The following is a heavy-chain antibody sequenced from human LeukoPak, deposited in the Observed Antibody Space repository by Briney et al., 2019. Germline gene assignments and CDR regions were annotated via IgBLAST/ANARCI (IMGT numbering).Heavy chain of an antibody. V-gene: IGHV3-74*01. CDR3: ARDALTATGYIDP. CDR1: GFTFSSYA. D-gene: IGHD2-21*02. CDR2: ISSDGTTI. J-gene: IGHJ5*02. Sequence: GGSLRLSCAASGFTFSSYAMSWVRQAPGKGLVWLSRISSDGTTIVYADSVRGRFTVSRDNAKSTLYLQMNSLRAEDTGVYYCARDALTATGYIDPWGQGTLVTVSS.